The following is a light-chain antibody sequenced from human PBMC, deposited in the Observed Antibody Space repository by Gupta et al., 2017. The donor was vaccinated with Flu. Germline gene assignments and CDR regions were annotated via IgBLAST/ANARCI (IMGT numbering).Light chain of an antibody. V-gene: IGLV2-14*01. CDR2: EVA. J-gene: IGLJ3*02. CDR3: SSYTTSNTWV. Sequence: QSALTQPASVSRSPAQSITISCTGTTSDIGAFNDVSWYQQELGKAPKVLIYEVANRPSEISYRSAGSKAGNAAFPSISGLQAEDDADYYCSSYTTSNTWVFGGGTTLTVL. CDR1: TSDIGAFND.